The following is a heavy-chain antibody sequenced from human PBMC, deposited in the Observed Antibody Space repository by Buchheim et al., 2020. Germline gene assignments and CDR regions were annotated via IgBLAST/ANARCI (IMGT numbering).Heavy chain of an antibody. J-gene: IGHJ4*02. D-gene: IGHD5-12*01. CDR3: ARGFSAYDLYFDY. V-gene: IGHV4-59*01. CDR1: GGAISSYY. CDR2: VYHDGST. Sequence: QVQLQESGPGLVKPSETLSLTCTVSGGAISSYYWSWIRQSPGKGLEWIGYVYHDGSTSYNAALKSRVPMSLETSKNRFSLKLTSVTAADTAVYYCARGFSAYDLYFDYWGQGT.